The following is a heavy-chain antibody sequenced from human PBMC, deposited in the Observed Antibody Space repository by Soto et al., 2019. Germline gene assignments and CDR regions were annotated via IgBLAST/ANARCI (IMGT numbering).Heavy chain of an antibody. Sequence: QVKLVQSGSEVKKPVSSVKVSCKASGGTFSSYAISWVRQAPGQGLEWMGGIIPIFGTANYAQKFQGRVTITADGSTSTAYMELSSLRSEDTAVYYCASGVSAIAAYELPMYNWFDPWGQGTLVTVSS. D-gene: IGHD6-13*01. CDR3: ASGVSAIAAYELPMYNWFDP. J-gene: IGHJ5*02. V-gene: IGHV1-69*01. CDR1: GGTFSSYA. CDR2: IIPIFGTA.